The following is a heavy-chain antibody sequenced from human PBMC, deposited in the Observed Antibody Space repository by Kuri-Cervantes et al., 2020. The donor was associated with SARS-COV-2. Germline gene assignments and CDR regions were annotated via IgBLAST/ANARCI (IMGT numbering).Heavy chain of an antibody. CDR3: PLKFHGGDYYFDY. D-gene: IGHD3-16*01. CDR1: GYSISSGYY. J-gene: IGHJ4*02. CDR2: IYHGGST. Sequence: SQTLSLTCGVSGYSISSGYYWGWIRQPPGKGLEWIGSIYHGGSTYYNPSLKSRVTIPVDTSKNQFSLKLNSVTAADTAVYYCPLKFHGGDYYFDYWGQGTLVTVSS. V-gene: IGHV4-38-2*01.